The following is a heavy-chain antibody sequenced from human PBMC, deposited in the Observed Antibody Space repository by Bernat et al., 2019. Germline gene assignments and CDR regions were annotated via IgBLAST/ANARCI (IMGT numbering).Heavy chain of an antibody. J-gene: IGHJ4*02. CDR2: VRYSGSA. V-gene: IGHV4-39*01. Sequence: QLQVQMSGPGLVKPSETLSLTCTLSGDSVTSFYWAWIRQPPGKGLEWIGSVRYSGSANYNPSLVSRVTLSVDTSKSQFSLNLNSATAADTAVYFCARHETNYYGSGQPCDFLGQGTLVTVSS. CDR3: ARHETNYYGSGQPCDF. D-gene: IGHD3-10*01. CDR1: GDSVTSFY.